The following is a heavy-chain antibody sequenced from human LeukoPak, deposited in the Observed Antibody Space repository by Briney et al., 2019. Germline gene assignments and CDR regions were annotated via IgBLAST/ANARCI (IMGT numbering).Heavy chain of an antibody. D-gene: IGHD1-26*01. V-gene: IGHV4-39*07. CDR1: GGSISSSSYY. J-gene: IGHJ4*02. Sequence: SETLSLTCTVSGGSISSSSYYWGWIRQPPGKGLEWIGSIYYSGSTYYNPSLKSRVTISVDTSKNQFSLKLSSVTAADTAVYYCARYLDRGSYLNYLDYWGQGTLVTVSS. CDR2: IYYSGST. CDR3: ARYLDRGSYLNYLDY.